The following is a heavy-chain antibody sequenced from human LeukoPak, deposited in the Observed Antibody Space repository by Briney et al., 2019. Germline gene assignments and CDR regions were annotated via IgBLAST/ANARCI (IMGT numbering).Heavy chain of an antibody. Sequence: SETLSLTCAVYGGSFSGYYWSWIRQPPGKGLEWIGEINHSGSTNYNPSLKSRVTISADTSKSQFSLHVTSVTAADTAMYYCARGWGSAMIRGLAGDSWGQGTLVTVSS. J-gene: IGHJ5*02. CDR1: GGSFSGYY. V-gene: IGHV4-34*01. D-gene: IGHD3-10*01. CDR2: INHSGST. CDR3: ARGWGSAMIRGLAGDS.